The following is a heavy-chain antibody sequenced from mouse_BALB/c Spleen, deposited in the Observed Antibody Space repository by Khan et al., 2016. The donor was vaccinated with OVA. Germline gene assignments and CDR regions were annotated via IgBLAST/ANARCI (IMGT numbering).Heavy chain of an antibody. CDR3: AIKLESSHWYLDD. CDR2: INTETGEP. CDR1: GYTFTDYS. Sequence: QIQLVQSGPELKKPGETVKISCKASGYTFTDYSMHWVKQAPGKGLKWMGWINTETGEPTYADDFKGRFAFSLETSASPAYLQIKNLKNEDTATCFCAIKLESSHWYLDDWGGGTTITVSS. V-gene: IGHV9-2-1*01. J-gene: IGHJ1*01. D-gene: IGHD1-1*01.